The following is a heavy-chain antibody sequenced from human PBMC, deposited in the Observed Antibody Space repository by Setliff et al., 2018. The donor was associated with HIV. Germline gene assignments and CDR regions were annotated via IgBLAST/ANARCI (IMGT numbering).Heavy chain of an antibody. CDR2: VATNGGST. CDR3: ARETMYDSRGYLSHYFDY. CDR1: GFTFTNYA. D-gene: IGHD3-22*01. V-gene: IGHV3-23*01. Sequence: GGSLRLSCAVSGFTFTNYAMSWVRQAPGKGLQWVSSVATNGGSTYYADSVKGRFTISRDNSKNTLYLQMNSLRVEDTAVYYCARETMYDSRGYLSHYFDYWGQGTPVTVSS. J-gene: IGHJ4*02.